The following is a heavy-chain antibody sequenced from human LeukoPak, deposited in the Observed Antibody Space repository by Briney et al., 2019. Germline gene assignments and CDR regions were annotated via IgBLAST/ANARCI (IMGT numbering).Heavy chain of an antibody. CDR1: GYTLTELS. Sequence: EASVKVSCKVSGYTLTELSMHWVRQAPGKGLEWMGGFDPEDGETIYAQKFQGRVTITADESTSTAYMELSSLRSEDTAVYYCARDSVPWIQLWLRGGYFDYWGQGTLVTVSS. V-gene: IGHV1-24*01. J-gene: IGHJ4*02. D-gene: IGHD5-18*01. CDR2: FDPEDGET. CDR3: ARDSVPWIQLWLRGGYFDY.